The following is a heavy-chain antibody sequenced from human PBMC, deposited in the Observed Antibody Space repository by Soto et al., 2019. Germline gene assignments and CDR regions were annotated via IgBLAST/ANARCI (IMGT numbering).Heavy chain of an antibody. V-gene: IGHV3-23*01. J-gene: IGHJ4*02. Sequence: GGSLRLSCAASGFTFSSYAMSWVRQAPGKGLEWVSAISGSGGSTYYADSVKGRFTISRDNSKNTLYLQMNSLRAEDTAVYYCAKVNTMIVAVIQAQFDYWGQGTLVTVSS. D-gene: IGHD3-22*01. CDR2: ISGSGGST. CDR1: GFTFSSYA. CDR3: AKVNTMIVAVIQAQFDY.